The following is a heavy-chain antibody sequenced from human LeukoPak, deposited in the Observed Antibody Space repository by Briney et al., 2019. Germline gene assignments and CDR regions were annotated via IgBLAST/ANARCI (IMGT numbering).Heavy chain of an antibody. J-gene: IGHJ4*02. D-gene: IGHD2-2*01. V-gene: IGHV4-39*01. CDR2: IYYSGST. Sequence: PSETLSLPCTVSGGSISSSSYYWGWIRQPPGKGLEWIGSIYYSGSTYYNPSLKSRVTISVDTSKNQFSLKLSSATAADTAVYYCAIGYCSSTSCYEEYYFDYWGQGTLVTVSS. CDR3: AIGYCSSTSCYEEYYFDY. CDR1: GGSISSSSYY.